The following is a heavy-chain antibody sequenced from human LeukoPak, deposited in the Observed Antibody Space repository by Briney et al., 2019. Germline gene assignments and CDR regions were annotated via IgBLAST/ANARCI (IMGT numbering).Heavy chain of an antibody. D-gene: IGHD6-19*01. V-gene: IGHV1-2*02. CDR1: GYGFTGYY. CDR2: IRPDSGGT. Sequence: ASVKVSCKASGYGFTGYYMHWVRQAPGQGLEWMGWIRPDSGGTNFAQRFQGRVTMTRDTSISTAYMELSRLISDDTAVYYCARDPTIAVAGPGYWGQGTLVTVSS. CDR3: ARDPTIAVAGPGY. J-gene: IGHJ4*02.